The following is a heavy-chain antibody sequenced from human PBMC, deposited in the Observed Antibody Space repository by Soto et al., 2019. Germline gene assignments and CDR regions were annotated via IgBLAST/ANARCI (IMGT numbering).Heavy chain of an antibody. D-gene: IGHD2-8*01. CDR2: ISGYGGKR. J-gene: IGHJ4*02. CDR3: ARGWGKYFGVNDF. Sequence: IQLVQSAGAVTRPGASVRVSCKASAYTFNTFGVTWVRQAPGQGLEWMGCISGYGGKRDYSRKLRGRITLTADPPTSTSYMELRTLTSDDTAVYYCARGWGKYFGVNDFWGQGPLVTVSS. CDR1: AYTFNTFG. V-gene: IGHV1-18*01.